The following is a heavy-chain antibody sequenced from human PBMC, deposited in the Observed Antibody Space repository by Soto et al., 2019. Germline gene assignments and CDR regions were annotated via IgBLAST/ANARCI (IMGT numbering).Heavy chain of an antibody. V-gene: IGHV3-21*06. CDR1: GFIFSSYS. J-gene: IGHJ4*02. CDR2: ISSTTNYI. Sequence: GGSLRLSCAASGFIFSSYSMNWGRQAPGKGLEWVSSISSTTNYIYYGDSMKGRFTISRDNAKNSLYLEMNSLRAEDTAVYYCARESEDLTSNFDYWGQGTLVTVS. CDR3: ARESEDLTSNFDY.